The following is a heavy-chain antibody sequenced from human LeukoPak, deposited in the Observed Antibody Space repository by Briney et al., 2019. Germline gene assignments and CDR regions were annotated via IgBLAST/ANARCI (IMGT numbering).Heavy chain of an antibody. D-gene: IGHD4-17*01. V-gene: IGHV3-23*01. CDR2: INNSGTDT. J-gene: IGHJ4*02. CDR3: AAAVNTGRAEHY. Sequence: GGSLRLSCAASGFTLSSYAMTWVRQAPGKGLEWVSSINNSGTDTYYEDSVKGRFTISRDNSKNTLFLHINSLSAEDTAVYYCAAAVNTGRAEHYWGEGTLVTVSS. CDR1: GFTLSSYA.